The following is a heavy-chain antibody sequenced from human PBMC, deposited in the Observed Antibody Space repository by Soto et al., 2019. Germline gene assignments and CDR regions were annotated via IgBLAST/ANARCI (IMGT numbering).Heavy chain of an antibody. Sequence: ASVEVSCKASGYTFTSYDINWVRQATGQGLEWMGWMNPNSGNTGYAQKFQGRVTMTRNTSISTAYMELSSLRSEDTAVYYCARVKPYYSSSSRWFDPWGQGTLVTVSS. J-gene: IGHJ5*02. CDR1: GYTFTSYD. CDR2: MNPNSGNT. CDR3: ARVKPYYSSSSRWFDP. D-gene: IGHD6-6*01. V-gene: IGHV1-8*01.